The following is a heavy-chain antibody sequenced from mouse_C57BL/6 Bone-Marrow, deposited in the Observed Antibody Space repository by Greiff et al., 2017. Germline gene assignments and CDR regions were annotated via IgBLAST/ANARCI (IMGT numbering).Heavy chain of an antibody. D-gene: IGHD2-1*01. CDR2: ISSGGDYI. J-gene: IGHJ4*01. CDR3: TRDRGDYGNYLYYAMDY. CDR1: GFTFSSYA. V-gene: IGHV5-9-1*02. Sequence: EVQGVESGAGLVKPGGSLKLSCAASGFTFSSYAMSWVRQTPEKRLEWVAYISSGGDYIYYADTVKGRFTISRDNARNTLYLQMSSLKSEDTAMYYCTRDRGDYGNYLYYAMDYWGQGTSVTVSS.